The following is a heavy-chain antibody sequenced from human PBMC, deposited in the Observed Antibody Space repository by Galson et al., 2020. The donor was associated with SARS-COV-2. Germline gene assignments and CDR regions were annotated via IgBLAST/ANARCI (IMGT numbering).Heavy chain of an antibody. Sequence: KISCKASGGTFSSYAISWVRQAPGQGLEWMGGIIPIFGTANYAQKFQGRVTITADESTSTAYMELSSLRSEDTAVYYCARELEYCSGGSFYGSFYYYYGMDVWGQGTTVTVSS. CDR1: GGTFSSYA. CDR3: ARELEYCSGGSFYGSFYYYYGMDV. D-gene: IGHD2-15*01. J-gene: IGHJ6*02. CDR2: IIPIFGTA. V-gene: IGHV1-69*01.